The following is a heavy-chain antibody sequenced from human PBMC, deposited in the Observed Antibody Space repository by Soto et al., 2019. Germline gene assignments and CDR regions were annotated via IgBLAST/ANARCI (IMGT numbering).Heavy chain of an antibody. J-gene: IGHJ5*02. V-gene: IGHV1-18*01. D-gene: IGHD2-2*01. Sequence: ASVKVSCKTSGYTFSNYGITWVRQAPGQPLEWLGWISLYSDGTNYAQKFQGRVSMTADTSTTTAYMELRSLRSDDTAVYYCARVVPGAEAWFGPWGQGTLVTVSS. CDR3: ARVVPGAEAWFGP. CDR2: ISLYSDGT. CDR1: GYTFSNYG.